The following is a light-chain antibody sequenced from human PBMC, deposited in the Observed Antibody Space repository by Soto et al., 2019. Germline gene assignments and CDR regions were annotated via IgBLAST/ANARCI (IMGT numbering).Light chain of an antibody. Sequence: DIVMTQSPDSLGLSLGERATIDCKSSQSLFHTATNKNYLAWYQQKAGQPPKLLIYGASSREYGVPGRFSGSGSGTDFTLTISSLQAEDVAIYHCQQYYDTPFTFGPGTKLDF. V-gene: IGKV4-1*01. CDR3: QQYYDTPFT. J-gene: IGKJ3*01. CDR2: GAS. CDR1: QSLFHTATNKNY.